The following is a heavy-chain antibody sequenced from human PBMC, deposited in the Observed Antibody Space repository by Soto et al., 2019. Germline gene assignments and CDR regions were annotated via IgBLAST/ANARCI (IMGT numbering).Heavy chain of an antibody. CDR3: ARVPGGDYFDY. V-gene: IGHV3-53*01. Sequence: PGGSLRLSCEASGLPVSSNYMSWVRQAPGKGLEWVSVIYSGGSTHYADSVKGRFTISRDNSKNTLYLQMNSLRVEDTAVYYCARVPGGDYFDYWGQGTLVTVSS. CDR1: GLPVSSNY. CDR2: IYSGGST. D-gene: IGHD3-10*01. J-gene: IGHJ4*02.